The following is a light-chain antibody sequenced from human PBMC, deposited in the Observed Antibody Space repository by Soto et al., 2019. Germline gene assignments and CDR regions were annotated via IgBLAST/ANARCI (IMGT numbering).Light chain of an antibody. CDR3: QHLDSYPIT. V-gene: IGKV1-9*01. Sequence: DIQLTQSPSFLSASVGDRDTITCRASQGISNYVLWYQQKPGKAPKLLIYAASTLLSGVASRFSGSGSGTEFTLTISSLQPEDFAIYYCQHLDSYPITFGQGTRLEIK. CDR2: AAS. CDR1: QGISNY. J-gene: IGKJ5*01.